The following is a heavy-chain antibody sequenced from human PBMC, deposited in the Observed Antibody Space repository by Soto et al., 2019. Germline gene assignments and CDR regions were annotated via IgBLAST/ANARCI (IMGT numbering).Heavy chain of an antibody. V-gene: IGHV3-7*01. CDR1: GLTFSISW. D-gene: IGHD3-9*01. CDR2: INPAGNVQ. J-gene: IGHJ3*02. CDR3: VTVNPRYAFDM. Sequence: VQLVESGGGLVQPGESLRLSCTASGLTFSISWMTWVRQAPGEGLEWVSNINPAGNVQHYAGSVKERFTISRDNAKNSLLLQMSGVRVEETAVYYCVTVNPRYAFDMWGQGTMVTVSS.